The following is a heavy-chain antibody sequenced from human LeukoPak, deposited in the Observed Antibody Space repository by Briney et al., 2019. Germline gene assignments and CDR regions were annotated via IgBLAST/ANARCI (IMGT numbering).Heavy chain of an antibody. V-gene: IGHV1-69*13. Sequence: GASVKVSCKASGGTFSSYAISWVRQAPGQGLEWMGGIIPIFGTANYAQKFQGRVTITADESTSTAYIELSSLRSEDTAVYYCARGGGYCSSTSCYAFDYWGQGTLVTVSS. CDR2: IIPIFGTA. D-gene: IGHD2-2*01. J-gene: IGHJ4*02. CDR3: ARGGGYCSSTSCYAFDY. CDR1: GGTFSSYA.